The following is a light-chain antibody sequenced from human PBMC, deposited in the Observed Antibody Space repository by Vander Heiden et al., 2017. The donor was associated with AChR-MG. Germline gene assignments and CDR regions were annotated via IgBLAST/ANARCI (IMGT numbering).Light chain of an antibody. J-gene: IGLJ2*01. CDR3: AAWDDSLSGRVV. CDR1: SSNIGSNY. Sequence: QSVLTQPPSASGTPGQRVTISCSGSSSNIGSNYIYWYQQVPGMAPKLLIYRNNQRPSGVPDRFSGSKSGTSASLAISGLRSEDEAEYYCAAWDDSLSGRVVFGGGTKLTVL. V-gene: IGLV1-47*01. CDR2: RNN.